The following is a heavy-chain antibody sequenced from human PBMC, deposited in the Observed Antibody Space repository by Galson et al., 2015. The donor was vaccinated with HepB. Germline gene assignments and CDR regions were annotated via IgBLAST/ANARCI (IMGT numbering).Heavy chain of an antibody. CDR2: IIPIFGTA. J-gene: IGHJ6*02. CDR3: ARMYSSSWYAPKKYGMDV. CDR1: GGTFSSYA. V-gene: IGHV1-69*05. D-gene: IGHD6-13*01. Sequence: SVKVSCKASGGTFSSYAISWVRQAPGQGLEWMGGIIPIFGTANYAQKFQGRVTITTDESTSTAYMELSSLRSEDTAVYYCARMYSSSWYAPKKYGMDVWGQGTTVTVSS.